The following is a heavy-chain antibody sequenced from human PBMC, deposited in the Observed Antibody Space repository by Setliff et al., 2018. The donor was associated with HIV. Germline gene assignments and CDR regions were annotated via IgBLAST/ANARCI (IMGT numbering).Heavy chain of an antibody. V-gene: IGHV4-4*09. CDR2: IYISGST. Sequence: PSETLSLTCAVYGGSFSGYYWSWIRQPPGKGLEWIGFIYISGSTMYNPSLKSRVTMSLDTSKNQVSLKLTSVTAADTAVYYCARRSIVGSTRGYYYYALDVWGQGTTVTVSS. J-gene: IGHJ6*02. CDR3: ARRSIVGSTRGYYYYALDV. CDR1: GGSFSGYY. D-gene: IGHD1-26*01.